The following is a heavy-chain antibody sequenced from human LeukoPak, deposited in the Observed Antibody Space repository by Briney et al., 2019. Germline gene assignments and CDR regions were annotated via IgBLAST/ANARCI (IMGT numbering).Heavy chain of an antibody. D-gene: IGHD1-20*01. V-gene: IGHV3-23*01. J-gene: IGHJ4*02. CDR3: AKAPGITGTYYFDY. Sequence: PGGSLRLSCAASGLTFSSSALSWVRQAPGKGLQWVSSITASGDFARYADSVKGRFTVSRDNSKNSLYLQMNSLRAEDTATYYCAKAPGITGTYYFDYWGQGTLVTVSS. CDR1: GLTFSSSA. CDR2: ITASGDFA.